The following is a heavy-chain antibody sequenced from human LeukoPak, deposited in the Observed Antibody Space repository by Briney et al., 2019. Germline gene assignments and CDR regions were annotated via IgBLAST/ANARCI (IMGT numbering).Heavy chain of an antibody. CDR1: GFTFSSYA. CDR3: AKNQLPVVVPAAMDY. J-gene: IGHJ4*02. V-gene: IGHV3-23*01. CDR2: ISGSGGST. D-gene: IGHD2-2*01. Sequence: PGGSLRLSCAASGFTFSSYAMSWVRQAPGKGLEWVSAISGSGGSTYYADSVKGRFTFSRDNPKNTLYLQMNSLRAEDTAVYHCAKNQLPVVVPAAMDYWGQGTLVTVSS.